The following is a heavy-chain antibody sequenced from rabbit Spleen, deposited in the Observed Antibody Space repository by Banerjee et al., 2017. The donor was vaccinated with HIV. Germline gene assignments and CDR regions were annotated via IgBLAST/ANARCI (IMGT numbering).Heavy chain of an antibody. D-gene: IGHD8-1*01. V-gene: IGHV1S40*01. J-gene: IGHJ6*01. CDR3: ARDAGTSFSTYGMDL. Sequence: QSLEESGGGLVKPEGSLTLTCKASGFSFSSGYDMCWVRQAPGKGLEWVACAYAGSSGSTYSATWAKGRFTISKTSSTTVTLQMTSLTAADTATYFCARDAGTSFSTYGMDLWGPGTLVTVS. CDR2: AYAGSSGST. CDR1: GFSFSSGYD.